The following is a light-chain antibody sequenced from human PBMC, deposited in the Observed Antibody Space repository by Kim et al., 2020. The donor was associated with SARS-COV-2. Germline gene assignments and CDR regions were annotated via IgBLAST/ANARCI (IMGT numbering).Light chain of an antibody. CDR1: QSVSNSY. Sequence: LSPGERATLSCRASQSVSNSYLAWYQQKPGQAPRLLIYGASSRATGIPDRFSGSGSGTDFIFSISRLEPEDFAVYYCQQYGSSPLTFGGGTKVEI. J-gene: IGKJ4*01. CDR2: GAS. V-gene: IGKV3-20*01. CDR3: QQYGSSPLT.